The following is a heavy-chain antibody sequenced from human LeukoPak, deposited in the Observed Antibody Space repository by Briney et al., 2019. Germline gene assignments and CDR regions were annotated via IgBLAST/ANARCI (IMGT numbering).Heavy chain of an antibody. D-gene: IGHD2-2*01. CDR3: ARLSCSRHSCLGA. J-gene: IGHJ5*02. Sequence: GESLKISCKASGYSFTSYWIAWVRHMPGKGLEWIGISYPPGSDTTYSSSFNGPVTISTDKSIRTAYLQWSSLKASYTAVNYCARLSCSRHSCLGAWGKGVLVTAST. CDR1: GYSFTSYW. CDR2: SYPPGSDT. V-gene: IGHV5-51*01.